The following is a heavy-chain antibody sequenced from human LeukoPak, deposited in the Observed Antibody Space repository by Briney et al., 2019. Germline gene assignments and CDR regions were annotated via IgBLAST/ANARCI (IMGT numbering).Heavy chain of an antibody. CDR1: GGSVSSNSVF. CDR3: ARQEGYGLLDN. CDR2: TYYRSKWYN. Sequence: QTLSLTCALSGGSVSSNSVFWHWIRQSPSRGLEWLGRTYYRSKWYNDYAVSVKSRITINPDTSKNQFSLQLNSVTPEDTAVYYCARQEGYGLLDNWGQGTLVTVSS. J-gene: IGHJ4*02. V-gene: IGHV6-1*01. D-gene: IGHD5-18*01.